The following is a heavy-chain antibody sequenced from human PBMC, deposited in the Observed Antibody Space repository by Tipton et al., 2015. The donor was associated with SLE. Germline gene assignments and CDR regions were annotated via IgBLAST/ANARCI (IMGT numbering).Heavy chain of an antibody. CDR1: GYTFSSNY. J-gene: IGHJ4*01. CDR2: VNPDTGGT. V-gene: IGHV1-46*01. D-gene: IGHD1-26*01. Sequence: QLVQSGAEVKKPGASVKVSCTASGYTFSSNYIHWVRQAPGQGLEWMGIVNPDTGGTSYAQRFQGRVTVTADTSSSTVYVELSSLRVDDTAVYYCARDRSRSGSDVFDYWGHGSLVTVSS. CDR3: ARDRSRSGSDVFDY.